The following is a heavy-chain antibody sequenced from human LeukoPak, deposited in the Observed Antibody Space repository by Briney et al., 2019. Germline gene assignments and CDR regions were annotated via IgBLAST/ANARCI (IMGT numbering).Heavy chain of an antibody. V-gene: IGHV3-23*01. CDR3: ARGPTNGQAFDY. J-gene: IGHJ4*02. Sequence: GASVKVSCKASGGTFSSYAISWVRQAPGKGLEWVSSISGSGDTTYYAESVKGRFTISRDNSKNTLYLQMDSLRAEDTAVYYCARGPTNGQAFDYWGQGTLVSVSS. CDR1: GGTFSSYA. CDR2: ISGSGDTT. D-gene: IGHD2-8*01.